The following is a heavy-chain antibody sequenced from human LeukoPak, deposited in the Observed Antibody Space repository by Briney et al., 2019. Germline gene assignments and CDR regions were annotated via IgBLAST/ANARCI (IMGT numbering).Heavy chain of an antibody. CDR1: GGSFSGYY. CDR3: ARGKAARSYYYYYGMDV. D-gene: IGHD6-6*01. CDR2: INHSGST. Sequence: SETLSLTCAVYGGSFSGYYWSWIRQPPGKGLEWIGEINHSGSTNYNPSLKSRVTISVDTSKNQFSLKLSSVTAADTAVYHCARGKAARSYYYYYGMDVWGQGTTVTVSS. V-gene: IGHV4-34*01. J-gene: IGHJ6*02.